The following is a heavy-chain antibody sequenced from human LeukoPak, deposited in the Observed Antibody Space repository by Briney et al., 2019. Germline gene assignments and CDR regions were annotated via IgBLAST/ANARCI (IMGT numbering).Heavy chain of an antibody. CDR1: GFTFSSYS. CDR2: ISSSSSYI. J-gene: IGHJ5*02. Sequence: GSLRLSCAASGFTFSSYSMNWVRQAPGKGLEWVSSISSSSSYIYYADSVKGRFTISRDNAKNSLYLQMNSLRAEDTAVYYCARSVVAASAESWFDPWGQGTLVTVSS. D-gene: IGHD2-15*01. CDR3: ARSVVAASAESWFDP. V-gene: IGHV3-21*01.